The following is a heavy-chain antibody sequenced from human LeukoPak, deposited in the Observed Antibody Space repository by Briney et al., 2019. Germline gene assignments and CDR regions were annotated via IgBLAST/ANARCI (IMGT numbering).Heavy chain of an antibody. CDR3: ARDCSSTSCSEESIDY. CDR2: FDPEDGET. Sequence: ASVKVSCKVSGYTLTELSMHWVRQAPGKGLEWMGGFDPEDGETIYAQKFQGRVTMTEDTSTDTAYMELSSLRSDDTAVYYCARDCSSTSCSEESIDYWGQGTLVTVSS. CDR1: GYTLTELS. D-gene: IGHD2-2*01. V-gene: IGHV1-24*01. J-gene: IGHJ4*02.